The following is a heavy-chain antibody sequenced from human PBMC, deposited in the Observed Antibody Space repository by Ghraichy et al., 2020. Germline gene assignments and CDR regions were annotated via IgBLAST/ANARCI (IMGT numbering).Heavy chain of an antibody. CDR1: GYSISSGYY. CDR3: ARDKGDSSSWYINYYYYYGMDV. Sequence: SETLSLTCTVSGYSISSGYYWGWIRQPPGKGLEWIGSIYHSGSTYYNPSLKSRVTISVDTSKNQFSLKRTSVTAADTAVYYCARDKGDSSSWYINYYYYYGMDVWGQGTTVTVSS. CDR2: IYHSGST. J-gene: IGHJ6*02. D-gene: IGHD6-13*01. V-gene: IGHV4-38-2*02.